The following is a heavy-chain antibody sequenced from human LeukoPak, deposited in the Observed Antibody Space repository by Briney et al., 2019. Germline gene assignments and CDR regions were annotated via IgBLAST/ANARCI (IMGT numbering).Heavy chain of an antibody. CDR3: ARQPGLYDSSGYYSTPYYFDY. Sequence: GEALKISCKGSGYSFTSYWIGWVRQVPGKGLEWMGIIYPGDSDTRYSPSFQGQVTISADKSISTAYLQWSSLKASDTAMYYCARQPGLYDSSGYYSTPYYFDYWGQGTLVTVSS. CDR2: IYPGDSDT. D-gene: IGHD3-22*01. CDR1: GYSFTSYW. J-gene: IGHJ4*02. V-gene: IGHV5-51*01.